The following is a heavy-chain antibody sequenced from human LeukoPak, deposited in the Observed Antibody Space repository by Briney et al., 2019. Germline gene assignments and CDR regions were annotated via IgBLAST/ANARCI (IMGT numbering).Heavy chain of an antibody. J-gene: IGHJ4*02. CDR3: ARGSYGSGSYFV. D-gene: IGHD3-10*01. CDR1: GGSISSYY. CDR2: IYYSGST. Sequence: SETLSLTCTVSGGSISSYYWSWIRQPPGKGLEWIGYIYYSGSTNYNPSLKSRVTISVDTSKNQFSLKLSSVTAADTAVYYCARGSYGSGSYFVWGQGTLVTVSS. V-gene: IGHV4-59*01.